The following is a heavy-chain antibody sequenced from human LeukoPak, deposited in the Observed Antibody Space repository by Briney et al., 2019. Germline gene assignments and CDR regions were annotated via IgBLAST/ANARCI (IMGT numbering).Heavy chain of an antibody. D-gene: IGHD4-17*01. Sequence: NPSETLSLTCTVSGXAISSNDDYWGWVRQPPGKGLEWLGSIFYSGTTYYNPSLKSRVTISVETSKNQFSLRLTSVTAADTAVYYCAMWTTALDYWGQGTLVTVSS. CDR1: GXAISSNDDY. J-gene: IGHJ4*02. V-gene: IGHV4-39*01. CDR2: IFYSGTT. CDR3: AMWTTALDY.